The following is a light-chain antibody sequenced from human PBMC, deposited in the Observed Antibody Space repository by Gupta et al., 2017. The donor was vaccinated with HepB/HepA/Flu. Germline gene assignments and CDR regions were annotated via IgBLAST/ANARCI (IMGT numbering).Light chain of an antibody. J-gene: IGKJ3*01. CDR3: MQGTYPFT. CDR2: QVS. CDR1: QSLVYSDGNTY. V-gene: IGKV2-30*01. Sequence: DVVMTQSPLSLSVTVGQPASISCRSSQSLVYSDGNTYVNWFHQRPGQSPRRLVYQVSKRDSGVPDRFSGSGSGTHFTLKISRGEAEDVGLYYCMQGTYPFTFGHGTKVDI.